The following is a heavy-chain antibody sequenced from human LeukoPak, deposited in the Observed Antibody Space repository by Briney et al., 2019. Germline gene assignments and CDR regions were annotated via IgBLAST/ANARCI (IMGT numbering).Heavy chain of an antibody. Sequence: SETLSLTCTVSGGSISSGDYYWSWIRQPPGKGLEWIGYIYYSGSTYYNPSLKSRVTISVDTSKNQFSLKLSSVTAADTAVYYCARNDFWSGRTFDIWGQGTMVTVSS. CDR1: GGSISSGDYY. CDR3: ARNDFWSGRTFDI. CDR2: IYYSGST. V-gene: IGHV4-30-4*01. D-gene: IGHD3-3*01. J-gene: IGHJ3*02.